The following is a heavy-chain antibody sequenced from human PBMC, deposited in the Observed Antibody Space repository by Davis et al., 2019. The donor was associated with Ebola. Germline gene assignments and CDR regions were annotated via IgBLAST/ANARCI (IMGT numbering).Heavy chain of an antibody. CDR1: GFTFSSYA. CDR2: ISGSGGST. D-gene: IGHD3-3*01. Sequence: PGGSLRLSCAASGFTFSSYAMSWVRQAPGKGLEWVSAISGSGGSTYYADSVKGRFTISRDNAKNSLYLQMNSLRDEDTAVYYCATTYYDFWSGYSYYYGMDVWGQGTTVTVSS. J-gene: IGHJ6*02. V-gene: IGHV3-23*01. CDR3: ATTYYDFWSGYSYYYGMDV.